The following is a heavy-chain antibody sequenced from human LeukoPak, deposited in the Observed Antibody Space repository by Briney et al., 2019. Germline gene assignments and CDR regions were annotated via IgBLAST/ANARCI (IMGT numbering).Heavy chain of an antibody. CDR2: IYTSGST. CDR3: ARVLRPPGYDFWSGYYEAMDV. D-gene: IGHD3-3*01. Sequence: SETLSLTCTVSGGSISSYYWSWIRQPAGKGLEWIGRIYTSGSTNYNPSLKSRVTMSVDTSKSQFSLKLSAVTAADTAVYYCARVLRPPGYDFWSGYYEAMDVWGKGTPVTVSS. J-gene: IGHJ6*03. V-gene: IGHV4-4*07. CDR1: GGSISSYY.